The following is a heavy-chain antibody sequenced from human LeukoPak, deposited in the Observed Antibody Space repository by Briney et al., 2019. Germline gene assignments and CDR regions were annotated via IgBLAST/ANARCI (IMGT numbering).Heavy chain of an antibody. D-gene: IGHD6-13*01. CDR1: GGSFSGYY. Sequence: SETLSLTCAVCGGSFSGYYWSWIRQPPGKGLEWIGEINHSGSTNYNPSLKSRVTISVDTSKNQFSLKLSSVTAADTAVYYCARGREEPVDQQQPARGYNWFDPWGQGTLVTVSS. CDR2: INHSGST. V-gene: IGHV4-34*01. J-gene: IGHJ5*02. CDR3: ARGREEPVDQQQPARGYNWFDP.